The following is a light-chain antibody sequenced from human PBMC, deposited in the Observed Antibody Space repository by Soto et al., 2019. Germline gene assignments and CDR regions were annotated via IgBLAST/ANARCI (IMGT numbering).Light chain of an antibody. Sequence: EIVLTQSPGTLSLSPGERATLSCRASQSVSSNYLAWYQHQPGQGPRLLMYGASRRAPGIADRFSGSGSGTDFTLTISRLEPQDFAVFYCQQYGTSPVTFAQGTKLEIK. CDR1: QSVSSNY. CDR2: GAS. CDR3: QQYGTSPVT. V-gene: IGKV3-20*01. J-gene: IGKJ2*01.